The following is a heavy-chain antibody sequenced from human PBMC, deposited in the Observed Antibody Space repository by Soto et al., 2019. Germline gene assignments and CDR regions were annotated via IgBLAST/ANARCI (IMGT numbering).Heavy chain of an antibody. CDR1: GFTFSSYG. J-gene: IGHJ4*02. CDR2: IWYDGSNK. D-gene: IGHD6-6*01. CDR3: ARGPPESIAARRGGWGPFDY. Sequence: QVQLVESGGGVVQPGRSLRLSCAASGFTFSSYGMHWVRQAPGKGLEWVAVIWYDGSNKYYADSVKGRFTISRDNSKNTLYLQMNSLRAEDTAVYYCARGPPESIAARRGGWGPFDYWGQGTLVTVSS. V-gene: IGHV3-33*01.